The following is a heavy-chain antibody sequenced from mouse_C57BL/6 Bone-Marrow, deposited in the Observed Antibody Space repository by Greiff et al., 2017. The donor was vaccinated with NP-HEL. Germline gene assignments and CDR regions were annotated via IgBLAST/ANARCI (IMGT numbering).Heavy chain of an antibody. D-gene: IGHD1-1*01. V-gene: IGHV1-69*01. CDR1: GYTFTSYW. J-gene: IGHJ3*01. CDR2: IDPSDSYT. Sequence: VQLQQPGAELVMPGASVKLSCKASGYTFTSYWMHWVKQRPGQGLEWIGEIDPSDSYTNYNQKFKGKSTLTVDKSSSTAYMQLSSLTSEDAAVYYCAREYYGSSCAYWGQGTLVTVAA. CDR3: AREYYGSSCAY.